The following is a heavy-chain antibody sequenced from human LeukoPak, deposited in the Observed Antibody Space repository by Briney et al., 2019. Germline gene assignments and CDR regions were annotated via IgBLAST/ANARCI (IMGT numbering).Heavy chain of an antibody. CDR2: ISSSSSYI. Sequence: GGSLRLSCAASGFTFSSYSMNWVRQTPGKGLEWVSSISSSSSYIYYADSVKGRFTISRDNAKNSLYLQMNSLRAEDTAVYYCARADWDTAMIDYWGQGTLVTVSS. CDR3: ARADWDTAMIDY. CDR1: GFTFSSYS. J-gene: IGHJ4*02. D-gene: IGHD5-18*01. V-gene: IGHV3-21*01.